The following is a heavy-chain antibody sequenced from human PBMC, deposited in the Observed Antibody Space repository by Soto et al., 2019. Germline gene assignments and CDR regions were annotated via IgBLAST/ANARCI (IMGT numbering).Heavy chain of an antibody. J-gene: IGHJ4*02. V-gene: IGHV1-18*04. CDR3: ARVRLSLFDY. CDR1: GYTFTSYG. CDR2: ISAHNGDT. Sequence: QVQLVQSGAEVKNPGASVKVSCKASGYTFTSYGITWVRQAPGQGLEWRGWISAHNGDTTYAQKFQGRVTMTTDTSTRTAYMELRSLRSDDTAVYFCARVRLSLFDYWGQGTLVTVSS. D-gene: IGHD3-10*01.